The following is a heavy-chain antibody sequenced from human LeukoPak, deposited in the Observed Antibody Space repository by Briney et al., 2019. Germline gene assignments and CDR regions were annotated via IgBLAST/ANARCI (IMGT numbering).Heavy chain of an antibody. D-gene: IGHD2-2*01. J-gene: IGHJ5*02. CDR2: IYTSGST. V-gene: IGHV4-39*07. CDR1: GGSISSTTYY. CDR3: ARIRYCSSTSCYAGVHWFDP. Sequence: PSETLSLTCTVSGGSISSTTYYWGWIRQPPGKGLEWIGRIYTSGSTNYNPSLKSRVTMSVDTSKNQFSLKLSSVTAADTAVYYCARIRYCSSTSCYAGVHWFDPWGQGTLVTVSS.